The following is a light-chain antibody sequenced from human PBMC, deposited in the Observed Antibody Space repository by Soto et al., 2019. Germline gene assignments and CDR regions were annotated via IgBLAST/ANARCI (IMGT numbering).Light chain of an antibody. V-gene: IGLV8-61*01. Sequence: QAVVTQEPTFSVSPGGTVTLTCGLSSGSVSTNYHPTWYQQTPGQAPRTLIYNTNIRSSGVPDRFSGSILGNRVALTITGAQAHDESDYYCVLYMGSGIHWVFGGGTKLTVL. CDR1: SGSVSTNYH. CDR3: VLYMGSGIHWV. CDR2: NTN. J-gene: IGLJ3*02.